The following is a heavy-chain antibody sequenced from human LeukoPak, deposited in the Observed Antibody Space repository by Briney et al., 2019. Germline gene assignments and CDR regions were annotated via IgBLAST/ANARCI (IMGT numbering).Heavy chain of an antibody. J-gene: IGHJ4*02. D-gene: IGHD6-19*01. Sequence: PSETLSLTCTVSGGSISSYYWSWIRQPPGKGLEWIGYIYYSGSTNYNPSLKSRVTISVDTSKNQFSLKLSSVTAADTAVYYCARHTPGWYSSGWYYFDYWGQGTLVTVSS. CDR1: GGSISSYY. CDR3: ARHTPGWYSSGWYYFDY. V-gene: IGHV4-59*08. CDR2: IYYSGST.